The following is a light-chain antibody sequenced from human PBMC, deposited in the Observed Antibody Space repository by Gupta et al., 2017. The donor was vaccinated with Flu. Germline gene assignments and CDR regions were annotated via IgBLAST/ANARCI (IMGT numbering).Light chain of an antibody. CDR2: KAS. CDR3: QQFNSYSYT. CDR1: QNIDIY. V-gene: IGKV1-5*03. Sequence: DIQMTQSPSTLSASVGDRVTITCRASQNIDIYLAWYQQISGKAPKLLIYKASTLGTGVPSRFSGSGSGTEFTLTISSLQPDDSATYFCQQFNSYSYTFGQGTKLEI. J-gene: IGKJ2*01.